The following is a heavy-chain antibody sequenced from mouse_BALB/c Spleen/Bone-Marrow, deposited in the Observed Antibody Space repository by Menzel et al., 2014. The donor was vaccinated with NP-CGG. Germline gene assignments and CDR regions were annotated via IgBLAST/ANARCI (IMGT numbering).Heavy chain of an antibody. CDR1: GFDFSRYW. Sequence: EVKLLESGGGLVQPGGSLKLSCAASGFDFSRYWMSWVRQAPGKGLQWIGEINPESNTVNYSPSLKDKFIISRDNAKNTLYLQMSKVKSEDAALYCCARLGDYGGFAYWGQGTLVTVSA. CDR2: INPESNTV. D-gene: IGHD2-13*01. V-gene: IGHV4-1*02. J-gene: IGHJ3*01. CDR3: ARLGDYGGFAY.